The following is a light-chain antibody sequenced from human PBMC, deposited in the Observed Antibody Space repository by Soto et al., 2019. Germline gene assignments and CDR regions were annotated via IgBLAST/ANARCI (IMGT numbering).Light chain of an antibody. CDR2: GAS. CDR1: QSVSSSY. Sequence: EIVLPLSPSPVSLSPGERSTLSCMASQSVSSSYLAWYQQKPGQAPRLLIYGASSRATGIPDRFSGSGSGTDFTLTISRLEPEDFAVYYCQQYGSSPTFGQGTKVDIK. CDR3: QQYGSSPT. J-gene: IGKJ1*01. V-gene: IGKV3-20*01.